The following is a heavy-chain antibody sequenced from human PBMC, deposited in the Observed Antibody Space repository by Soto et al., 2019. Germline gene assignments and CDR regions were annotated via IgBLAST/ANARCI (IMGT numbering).Heavy chain of an antibody. D-gene: IGHD3-3*01. J-gene: IGHJ6*02. CDR3: ARGIFGGHYYYGMDV. CDR2: IFSNDET. V-gene: IGHV2-26*01. Sequence: QVTLKESGPVLVKPTETLTLTCTVSGFSLSNVRMGVSWIRQPPGKALEWLTHIFSNDETSYSTSLRSRLTIFKDTPTRQLVLTMTNMDPMDTATSFCARGIFGGHYYYGMDVWGQGTPVTVSS. CDR1: GFSLSNVRMG.